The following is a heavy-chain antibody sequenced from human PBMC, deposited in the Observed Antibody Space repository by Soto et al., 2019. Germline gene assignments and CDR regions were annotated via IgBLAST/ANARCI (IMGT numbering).Heavy chain of an antibody. V-gene: IGHV4-39*02. CDR1: GGSISSSSYY. D-gene: IGHD6-13*01. Sequence: PSETLSLTCTVSGGSISSSSYYWGWIRQPPGKGLEWIGSVHHSVTTYYNPSLKGRVTISMDTSKNQFSLRLTSVTAADTAVYYCARDTGSTSLRAEYFQFWGQGTQVTVS. CDR2: VHHSVTT. J-gene: IGHJ1*01. CDR3: ARDTGSTSLRAEYFQF.